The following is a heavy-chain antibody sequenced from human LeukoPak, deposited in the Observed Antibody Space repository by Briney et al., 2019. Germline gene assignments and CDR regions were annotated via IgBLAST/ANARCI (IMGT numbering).Heavy chain of an antibody. V-gene: IGHV3-23*01. CDR1: GFTFSNYA. D-gene: IGHD3-10*01. J-gene: IGHJ5*01. CDR2: ISGSATST. Sequence: GGSLRLSCVASGFTFSNYAISGVRQAPGKGLEWVSAISGSATSTYDADSVKGRFTISRDNSKNTVYLQMTSLRAEDTAIYYCAKEKSGYYGSGSYWFDSWGQGTRVTVSS. CDR3: AKEKSGYYGSGSYWFDS.